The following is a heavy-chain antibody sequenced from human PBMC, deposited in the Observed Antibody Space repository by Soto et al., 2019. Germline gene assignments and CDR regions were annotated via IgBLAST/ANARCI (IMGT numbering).Heavy chain of an antibody. CDR2: ISYDGSNK. CDR1: GFTFSNYI. Sequence: QLQLVESGGGVVQPGRSLRLSCAASGFTFSNYILHWVRQAPGKGLEWVAFISYDGSNKDYADSMKGRFTISRDNSKNTLYLQLSSLRPEDTAVYYCAGWDTYYAMGVWGQGTTVTVSS. V-gene: IGHV3-30-3*01. J-gene: IGHJ6*02. D-gene: IGHD5-18*01. CDR3: AGWDTYYAMGV.